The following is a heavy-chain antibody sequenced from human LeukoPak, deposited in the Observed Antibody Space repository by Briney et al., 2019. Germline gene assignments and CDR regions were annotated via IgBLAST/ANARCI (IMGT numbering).Heavy chain of an antibody. V-gene: IGHV4-34*01. CDR1: GGSFSGYY. CDR2: IDHSGST. CDR3: ARGRVFLA. J-gene: IGHJ5*02. Sequence: SETLSLTCAVYGGSFSGYYWSWIRQPPGKGLEWIGEIDHSGSTNYNPSLKSRVTISVDTSKNQFSLKLSSVTAADTAVYYCARGRVFLAWGQGTLVTVSS. D-gene: IGHD2-21*01.